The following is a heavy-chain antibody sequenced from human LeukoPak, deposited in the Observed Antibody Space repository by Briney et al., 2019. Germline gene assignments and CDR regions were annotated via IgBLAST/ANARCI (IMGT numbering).Heavy chain of an antibody. CDR3: ASVGRGYSYGEIGY. J-gene: IGHJ4*02. V-gene: IGHV1-18*01. CDR2: ISAYNGNT. CDR1: GYTFTSYG. Sequence: ASVKVSCKASGYTFTSYGISWVRQAPGQGLEWMGWISAYNGNTNYAQKLQGRVTMTTDTSTSTAYMELRSLRSDDTAVYYCASVGRGYSYGEIGYWGQGTLVTVSS. D-gene: IGHD5-18*01.